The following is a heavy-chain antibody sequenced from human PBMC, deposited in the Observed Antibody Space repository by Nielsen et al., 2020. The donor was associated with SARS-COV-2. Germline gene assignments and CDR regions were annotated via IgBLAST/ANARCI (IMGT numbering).Heavy chain of an antibody. Sequence: GESLKISCAASGFTFSSYDMHWVRQATGKGLEWVSAIGTAGDTYYPGSVKGRFTISRENAKNSLYLQMNSLRAEDTAVYYCARVRVREQLVDDDAFDIWGQGTMVTVSS. J-gene: IGHJ3*02. CDR1: GFTFSSYD. CDR3: ARVRVREQLVDDDAFDI. D-gene: IGHD6-13*01. V-gene: IGHV3-13*04. CDR2: IGTAGDT.